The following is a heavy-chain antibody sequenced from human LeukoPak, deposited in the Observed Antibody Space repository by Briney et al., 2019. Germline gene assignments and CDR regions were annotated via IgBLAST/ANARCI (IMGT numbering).Heavy chain of an antibody. CDR2: IIPIFGTA. Sequence: SVKVSCKASGGTFSSYAISWVRQAPGQGLEWMGGIIPIFGTANYAQKFQGRVTITTDESTSTAYMELSSLRSEDTAVYYRASSWGVSSSWYQEPNWFDPWGQGTLVTVSS. J-gene: IGHJ5*02. V-gene: IGHV1-69*05. D-gene: IGHD6-13*01. CDR3: ASSWGVSSSWYQEPNWFDP. CDR1: GGTFSSYA.